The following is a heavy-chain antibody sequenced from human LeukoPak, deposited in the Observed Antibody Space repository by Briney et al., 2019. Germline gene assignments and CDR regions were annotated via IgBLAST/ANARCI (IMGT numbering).Heavy chain of an antibody. CDR1: GFTFSSHW. Sequence: GESLRLSCAGSGFTFSSHWMHWVRQAPGKGLEWISRIKSDGSDMTYADSVKGRFTISRDNAKNTLYLQMNSLRAEDTALYYCSRGGDVGLVITGGISYSWGQGTLVTVSS. J-gene: IGHJ4*02. D-gene: IGHD3-22*01. V-gene: IGHV3-74*03. CDR2: IKSDGSDM. CDR3: SRGGDVGLVITGGISYS.